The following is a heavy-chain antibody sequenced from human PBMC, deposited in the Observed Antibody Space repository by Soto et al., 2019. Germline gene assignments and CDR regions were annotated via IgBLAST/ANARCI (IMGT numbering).Heavy chain of an antibody. CDR3: VRSDNYYDSSGYYSDAFDI. V-gene: IGHV4-39*01. Sequence: QLQLQESGPGLVKPSETLSLTCTVSGCSISSSSYYWGWIRQPPGKGLEWIGSIYYSGSTYYNPTHKRRVALSVDTSENQCSMKLSSVTAADTAVYYCVRSDNYYDSSGYYSDAFDIWGQGTMVTVSS. CDR1: GCSISSSSYY. D-gene: IGHD3-22*01. J-gene: IGHJ3*02. CDR2: IYYSGST.